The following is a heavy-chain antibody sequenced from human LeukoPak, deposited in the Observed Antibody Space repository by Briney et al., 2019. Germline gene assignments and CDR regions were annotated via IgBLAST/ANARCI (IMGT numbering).Heavy chain of an antibody. V-gene: IGHV1-2*06. J-gene: IGHJ4*02. D-gene: IGHD6-13*01. CDR1: GYTFTGYY. CDR2: INPNSGGT. Sequence: ASVKVSCKASGYTFTGYYMHWVRQAPGQGLEWMGRINPNSGGTNYAQKFQGRVTMTGDTSISTAYMELSRLRSDDTAVYYCAREGIAAAGQYIIDYWGQGTLVTVSS. CDR3: AREGIAAAGQYIIDY.